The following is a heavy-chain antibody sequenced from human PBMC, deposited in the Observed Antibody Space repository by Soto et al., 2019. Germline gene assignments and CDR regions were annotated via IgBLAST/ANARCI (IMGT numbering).Heavy chain of an antibody. CDR2: ISGSGGST. D-gene: IGHD1-7*01. CDR3: AKWSRNYAVNWFDP. Sequence: GSLRLSCAASGFTFSRYAMSWVRQAPGKGLEWVSAISGSGGSTYYADSVKGRFTISRDNSKNTLYLQMSSLRAEDTAVYYCAKWSRNYAVNWFDPWGQGTLVTITS. V-gene: IGHV3-23*01. J-gene: IGHJ5*02. CDR1: GFTFSRYA.